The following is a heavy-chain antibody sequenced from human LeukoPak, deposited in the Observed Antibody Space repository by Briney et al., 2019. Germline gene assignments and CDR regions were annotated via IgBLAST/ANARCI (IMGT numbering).Heavy chain of an antibody. D-gene: IGHD3-22*01. CDR3: AKNPEECYYDYSGYYYYFDY. J-gene: IGHJ4*02. CDR2: ISGSGSGGST. Sequence: GGSLRLSCVVSGFSFSSYAMSWVRQAPGKGLEWVSAISGSGSGGSTYYADSVKGRFTISRDNSKNTLYLQMNSLRAEDTAVYYCAKNPEECYYDYSGYYYYFDYWGQGTLATVSS. V-gene: IGHV3-23*01. CDR1: GFSFSSYA.